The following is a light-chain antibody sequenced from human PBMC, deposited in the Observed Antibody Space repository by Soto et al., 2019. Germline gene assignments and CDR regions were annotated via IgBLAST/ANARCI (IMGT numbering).Light chain of an antibody. CDR1: SSNIGAGYD. V-gene: IGLV1-40*01. Sequence: QAVVTQPPSVSGAPGQRVTISCTGSSSNIGAGYDVHWYQQLPGTAPKLLIYGNSNRPSGVPDRFSGSKSGTSASLAITGLQAEAEADYYCQSYDSSLSGSRVVFGGGTKLTVL. CDR3: QSYDSSLSGSRVV. J-gene: IGLJ2*01. CDR2: GNS.